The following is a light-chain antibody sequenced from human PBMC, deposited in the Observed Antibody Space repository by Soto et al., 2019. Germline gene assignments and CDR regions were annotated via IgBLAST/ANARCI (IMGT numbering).Light chain of an antibody. CDR1: QSVSSAS. V-gene: IGKV3-20*01. J-gene: IGKJ2*01. CDR3: QQYSSPPMYT. Sequence: DIVLTQSPGTLSLSPGESATLSCRASQSVSSASFVWYQQRPGQAPRLLIYAASSRATGIPDSFTGSGSGTDFTLPVSRLEPEDVAVYYCQQYSSPPMYTFGQGTKLEIK. CDR2: AAS.